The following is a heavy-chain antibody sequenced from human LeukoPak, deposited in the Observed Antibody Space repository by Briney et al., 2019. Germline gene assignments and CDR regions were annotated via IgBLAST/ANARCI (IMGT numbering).Heavy chain of an antibody. J-gene: IGHJ4*02. D-gene: IGHD5-24*01. V-gene: IGHV1-18*01. Sequence: ASVKVSCKASGYTFTSYGISWVRQAPGQGLEWMGWISAYNGNANYAQKLQGRVTMTTDTSTSTAYMELRSLRSDDTAVYYCARDRPEMATMIIRLGTYGDYWGQGTLVTVSS. CDR3: ARDRPEMATMIIRLGTYGDY. CDR1: GYTFTSYG. CDR2: ISAYNGNA.